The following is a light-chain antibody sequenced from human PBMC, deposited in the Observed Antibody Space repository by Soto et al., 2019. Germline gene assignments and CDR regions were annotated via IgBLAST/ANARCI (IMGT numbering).Light chain of an antibody. Sequence: EILLTQSPATLSLSPGERAILSCRASQSVRSSLVWYQQKPDQAPRLLIYDASNRATGIPARFSGSGSGTDFTLTISRLEPEDFAVYYCQQRSDWPVTFGPGTKVDSK. V-gene: IGKV3-11*01. CDR3: QQRSDWPVT. CDR2: DAS. J-gene: IGKJ3*01. CDR1: QSVRSS.